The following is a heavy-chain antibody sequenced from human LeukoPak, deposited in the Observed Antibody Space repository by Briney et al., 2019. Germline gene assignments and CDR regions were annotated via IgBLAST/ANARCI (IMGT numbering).Heavy chain of an antibody. V-gene: IGHV4-38-2*02. CDR2: IYHSGST. D-gene: IGHD3-10*01. CDR1: GYSVSSGFY. Sequence: SETLSLTCSVSGYSVSSGFYWGWIRRPPGKGLEWIGTIYHSGSTYYNPSLKSRVTISVDTSKNQFSLRLSSVTATDTAVYYCARGQISMVRGVMFWFDPWGQGILVTVSS. J-gene: IGHJ5*02. CDR3: ARGQISMVRGVMFWFDP.